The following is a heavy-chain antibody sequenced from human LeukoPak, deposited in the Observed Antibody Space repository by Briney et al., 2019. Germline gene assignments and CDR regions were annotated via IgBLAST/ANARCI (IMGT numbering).Heavy chain of an antibody. D-gene: IGHD3-9*01. Sequence: GGSLRLSCAASGFTFSSYWMSWVRQAPGKGLEWVANIKQDGSEKYYVDSVKGRFTISRDNAKNSLYLQMNSLRAEDTAVYYCARESRGLRYFNWLFSPYFDYWGQGTMVTVSS. CDR3: ARESRGLRYFNWLFSPYFDY. J-gene: IGHJ4*02. CDR1: GFTFSSYW. CDR2: IKQDGSEK. V-gene: IGHV3-7*01.